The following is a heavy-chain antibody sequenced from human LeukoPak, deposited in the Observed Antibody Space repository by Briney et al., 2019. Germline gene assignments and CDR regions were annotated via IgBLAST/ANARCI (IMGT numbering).Heavy chain of an antibody. V-gene: IGHV4-30-2*01. D-gene: IGHD5-18*01. J-gene: IGHJ4*02. CDR3: ASGGFSYGFDY. CDR2: IYHNGNT. Sequence: SQTLSLTCAVSGGSISSGGYSWSWIRQPPGKGLEWIGYIYHNGNTYYSPSLKSRVTISVDRSKNQLSLKLSSVTAADTAMYYCASGGFSYGFDYWGQGTLVTVSS. CDR1: GGSISSGGYS.